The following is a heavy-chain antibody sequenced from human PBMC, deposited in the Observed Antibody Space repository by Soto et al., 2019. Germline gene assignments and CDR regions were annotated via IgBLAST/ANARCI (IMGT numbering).Heavy chain of an antibody. D-gene: IGHD6-13*01. J-gene: IGHJ1*01. Sequence: GGSLRLSCAASGFTFSSYAMHWVRQAPGKGLEWVAVISYDGSNKYYADSVKGRFTISRDNSKNTLYLQMNSLRAEDTAVYYCARDNSSSWYPAEYFQHWGKGTLVTVSS. CDR2: ISYDGSNK. CDR1: GFTFSSYA. V-gene: IGHV3-30*04. CDR3: ARDNSSSWYPAEYFQH.